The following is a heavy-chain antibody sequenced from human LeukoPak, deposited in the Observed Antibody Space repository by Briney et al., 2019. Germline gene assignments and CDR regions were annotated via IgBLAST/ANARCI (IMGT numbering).Heavy chain of an antibody. V-gene: IGHV1-2*02. CDR1: GYTFTGYY. CDR2: INPNSGGT. Sequence: ASVKVSCKASGYTFTGYYMHWVRQAPGQGLEWMGWINPNSGGTNYAQKFQDRVTMTRDTSISTAYMELSSLRSEDTAVYYCAIDPVQVVPVDMEDYWGQGTLVTVSS. D-gene: IGHD2-2*01. J-gene: IGHJ4*02. CDR3: AIDPVQVVPVDMEDY.